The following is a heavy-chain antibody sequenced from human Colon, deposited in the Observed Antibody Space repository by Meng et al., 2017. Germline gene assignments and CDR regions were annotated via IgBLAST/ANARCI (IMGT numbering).Heavy chain of an antibody. J-gene: IGHJ5*02. Sequence: VHLQESGPGLVRPSEALSLPCTVSGGSVISNSYYWSWIRQPPGKGLEWIGFIYYSGSTNYNPSLKSRVTISVDTSKNQFSLKVSSVTAADTAVYYCARDSGYDKNWFDPWGQGTLVTVSS. D-gene: IGHD5-12*01. CDR1: GGSVISNSYY. CDR3: ARDSGYDKNWFDP. CDR2: IYYSGST. V-gene: IGHV4-61*01.